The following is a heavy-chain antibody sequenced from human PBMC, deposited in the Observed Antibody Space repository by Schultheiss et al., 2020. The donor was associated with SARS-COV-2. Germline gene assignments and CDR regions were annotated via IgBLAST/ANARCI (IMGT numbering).Heavy chain of an antibody. CDR2: IIPIFGTA. J-gene: IGHJ4*02. V-gene: IGHV1-69*05. CDR1: GGTFSSYA. D-gene: IGHD1-26*01. CDR3: ARENSGSFGD. Sequence: SVKVSCKASGGTFSSYAISWVRQAPGQGLEWMGGIIPIFGTANYAQKFQGRVTMTRDTSISTAYMELSRLRSDDTAVYYCARENSGSFGDWGQGTQVTISS.